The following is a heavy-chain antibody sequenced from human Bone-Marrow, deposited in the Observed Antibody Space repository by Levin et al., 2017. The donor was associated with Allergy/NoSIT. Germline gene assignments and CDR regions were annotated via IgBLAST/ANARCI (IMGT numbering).Heavy chain of an antibody. CDR2: IYYSGST. CDR1: GGSISSYY. Sequence: SETLSLTCTVSGGSISSYYWSWIRQPPGKGLEWIGYIYYSGSTNYNPSLKSRVTISVDTSKNQFSLKLSSVTAADTAVYYCARQIAARDFDYWGQGTLVTVSS. J-gene: IGHJ4*02. D-gene: IGHD6-6*01. CDR3: ARQIAARDFDY. V-gene: IGHV4-59*08.